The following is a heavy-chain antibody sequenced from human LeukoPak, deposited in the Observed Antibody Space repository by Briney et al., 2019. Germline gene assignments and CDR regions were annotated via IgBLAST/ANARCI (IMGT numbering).Heavy chain of an antibody. CDR3: ARVGPIDYYYYPMDV. V-gene: IGHV1-2*02. J-gene: IGHJ6*02. CDR1: GYTFSGFF. CDR2: INPNTGGT. Sequence: ASVKVSCKAPGYTFSGFFMHWVRQAPGQGLEWMGWINPNTGGTNYAQKFQGRVTMTRDTSISTAYMELSRLRSDDTAVYYCARVGPIDYYYYPMDVWGQGTTVTVSS.